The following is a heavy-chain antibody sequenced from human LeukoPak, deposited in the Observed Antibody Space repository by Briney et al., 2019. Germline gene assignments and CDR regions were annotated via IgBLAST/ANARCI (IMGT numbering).Heavy chain of an antibody. CDR1: GGSFSGYY. Sequence: SETLSLTCAVYGGSFSGYYWSWLRQPPGKGLEWLGEVNHSGSTNYNPSLKSRVTISVDTSKNQFSLKLSSVTAADTAVYYCARTTEGYCRGRSCYSYYYYMDVWGKGTTVTVSS. J-gene: IGHJ6*03. D-gene: IGHD2-15*01. CDR2: VNHSGST. V-gene: IGHV4-34*01. CDR3: ARTTEGYCRGRSCYSYYYYMDV.